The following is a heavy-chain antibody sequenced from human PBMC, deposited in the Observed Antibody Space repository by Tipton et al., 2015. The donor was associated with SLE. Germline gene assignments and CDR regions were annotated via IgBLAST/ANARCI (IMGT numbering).Heavy chain of an antibody. J-gene: IGHJ2*01. Sequence: QLVQSGPEVKKPGASVKVSCKASGYTFTSYGISWVRQAPGQGLEWMGWISAYNGNTNYAQKLQGRGTMTTDTSRSTAYMKLRSLRSDDTAVYYCARVGARLVGAKVAPWGRGTLVTVSS. CDR1: GYTFTSYG. V-gene: IGHV1-18*01. CDR2: ISAYNGNT. CDR3: ARVGARLVGAKVAP. D-gene: IGHD1-26*01.